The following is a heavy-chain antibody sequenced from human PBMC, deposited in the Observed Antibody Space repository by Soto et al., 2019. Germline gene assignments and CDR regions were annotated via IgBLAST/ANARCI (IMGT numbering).Heavy chain of an antibody. D-gene: IGHD6-13*01. V-gene: IGHV4-4*07. CDR2: IYTSGST. CDR1: GGSISSYY. J-gene: IGHJ4*02. CDR3: ARGPPQTKYSSSWDYFDY. Sequence: SETLSLTCTVSGGSISSYYWSWIRQPAGKGLEWIGRIYTSGSTNYNPSLKSRVTMSVDTSKNQFSLKLSSVTAADTAVYYCARGPPQTKYSSSWDYFDYWGQGTLVTVS.